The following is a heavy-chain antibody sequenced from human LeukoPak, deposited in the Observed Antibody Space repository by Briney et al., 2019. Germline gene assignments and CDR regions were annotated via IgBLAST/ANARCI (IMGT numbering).Heavy chain of an antibody. V-gene: IGHV4-59*01. CDR2: IYYSGST. Sequence: SETLSLTCTGSDGSISSYYWSWIRQAPGKGLEWIGYIYYSGSTNYNPPLKRRVTISVDPSKNPFPLKLSSVTAADTAVYYCARGLKQWLVKPYYYYMDVWGKGTTVTVSS. CDR1: DGSISSYY. D-gene: IGHD6-19*01. CDR3: ARGLKQWLVKPYYYYMDV. J-gene: IGHJ6*03.